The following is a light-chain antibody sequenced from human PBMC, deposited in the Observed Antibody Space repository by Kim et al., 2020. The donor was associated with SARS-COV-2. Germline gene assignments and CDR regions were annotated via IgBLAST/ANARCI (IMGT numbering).Light chain of an antibody. V-gene: IGLV3-1*01. CDR3: QAWDSNSAA. CDR1: KLGNKY. J-gene: IGLJ2*01. Sequence: SYELTQPPSMSVSLGRTASITCSGDKLGNKYISWYQQRPGQSPVVVIYQNSKRPSGIPERFSGSNSGNTATLTISGTQALDEADYYCQAWDSNSAAFGGG. CDR2: QNS.